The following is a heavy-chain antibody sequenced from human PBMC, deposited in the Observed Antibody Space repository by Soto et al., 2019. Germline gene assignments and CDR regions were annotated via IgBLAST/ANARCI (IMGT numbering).Heavy chain of an antibody. CDR1: GGSFIGYY. V-gene: IGHV4-34*01. CDR3: ARANGLRLGELSWGGPNWFDP. D-gene: IGHD3-16*02. Sequence: QVRLQQWGAGLLKPSETLSLTCAVYGGSFIGYYWSWIRQPPGKGLEWIGEINPTGSTNYNPSLTSPVTLLTDTSKIQFSLKLSSVTAADTAMYYCARANGLRLGELSWGGPNWFDPWGQGTLVTVSS. CDR2: INPTGST. J-gene: IGHJ5*02.